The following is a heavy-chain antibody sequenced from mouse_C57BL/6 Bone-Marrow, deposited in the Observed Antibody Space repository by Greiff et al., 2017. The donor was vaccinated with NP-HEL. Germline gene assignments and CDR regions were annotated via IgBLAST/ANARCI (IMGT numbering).Heavy chain of an antibody. J-gene: IGHJ3*01. CDR2: IDPENGDT. Sequence: EVQLQESGAELVRPGASVKLSCTASGFNIKDDYMHWVKQRPEQGLEWIGWIDPENGDTEYASKFQGKATITADTSSNTAYLQLSSLTSEDTAVYYCASLAYYSNSLFAYGGQGTLVTVSA. D-gene: IGHD2-5*01. V-gene: IGHV14-4*01. CDR1: GFNIKDDY. CDR3: ASLAYYSNSLFAY.